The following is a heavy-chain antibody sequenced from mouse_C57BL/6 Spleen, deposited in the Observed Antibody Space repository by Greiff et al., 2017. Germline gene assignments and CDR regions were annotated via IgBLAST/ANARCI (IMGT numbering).Heavy chain of an antibody. Sequence: QVQLQQPGAELVRPGSSVKLSCKASGYTFTSYWMHWVKQRPIQGLEWIGNIDPSDSETHYNQKFKDKATLTVDKSSSTAYMQLSSLTSEDSAVYYCARALRFYAMDYWGQGTSVTVSS. CDR2: IDPSDSET. J-gene: IGHJ4*01. CDR1: GYTFTSYW. CDR3: ARALRFYAMDY. V-gene: IGHV1-52*01. D-gene: IGHD1-1*01.